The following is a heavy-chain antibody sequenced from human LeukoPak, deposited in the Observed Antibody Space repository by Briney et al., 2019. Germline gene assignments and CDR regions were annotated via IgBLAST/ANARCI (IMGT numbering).Heavy chain of an antibody. CDR2: INPNSGGT. Sequence: GASVKVSCKASGYTFTGYYMHWVRQAPGQGLEWMGWINPNSGGTNYAQKFQGRVTMTRDTSISTAYMELSRLRSDDTAVYYCARLKDIVVVPAANVGFDYWGQGTLVAVSS. CDR3: ARLKDIVVVPAANVGFDY. V-gene: IGHV1-2*02. D-gene: IGHD2-2*01. CDR1: GYTFTGYY. J-gene: IGHJ4*02.